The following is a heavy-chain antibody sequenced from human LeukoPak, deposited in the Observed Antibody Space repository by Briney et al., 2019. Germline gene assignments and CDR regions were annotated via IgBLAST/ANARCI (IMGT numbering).Heavy chain of an antibody. J-gene: IGHJ5*02. V-gene: IGHV4-38-2*02. CDR2: IYHSGST. Sequence: SETLSLTCTVSGYSISSGYYWGWIRQPPGKGLEWIGSIYHSGSTYYNPSLKSRVTISVDTSKNQFSLKLSSVTAADTAVYYCARDREGGWFDPWGQGTLVTVSS. D-gene: IGHD1-26*01. CDR1: GYSISSGYY. CDR3: ARDREGGWFDP.